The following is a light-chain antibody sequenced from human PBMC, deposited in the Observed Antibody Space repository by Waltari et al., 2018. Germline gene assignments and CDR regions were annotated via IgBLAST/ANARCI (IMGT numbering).Light chain of an antibody. CDR3: QQYYIAPYT. CDR1: PSVLYSSNNKNY. V-gene: IGKV4-1*01. J-gene: IGKJ2*01. CDR2: STS. Sequence: DIVMTQSPDSPTVSLGERATLRCKSSPSVLYSSNNKNYLAWYQQKPGQPPRLLIYSTSTRQSGVPDRFSGSGSGTDFTLTISSLQAEDVAVYYCQQYYIAPYTFGQGTKLEIK.